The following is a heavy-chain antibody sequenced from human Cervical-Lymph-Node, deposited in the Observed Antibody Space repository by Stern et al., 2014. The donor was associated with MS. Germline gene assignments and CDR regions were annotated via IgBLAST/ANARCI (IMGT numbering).Heavy chain of an antibody. CDR1: GFTGSSYW. Sequence: AKLAESGGGLVQPGGSLRLSWAASGFTGSSYWMNCVRHGPEKGLEWVSRINSDGSSTSYADSVKGRFTISRDNAKNTLSLQMNSLRAEDTAVYYCVRDTYDMSFLLGWTGGMDVWGQGTTVTVSS. CDR2: INSDGSST. V-gene: IGHV3-74*01. J-gene: IGHJ6*02. CDR3: VRDTYDMSFLLGWTGGMDV. D-gene: IGHD3/OR15-3a*01.